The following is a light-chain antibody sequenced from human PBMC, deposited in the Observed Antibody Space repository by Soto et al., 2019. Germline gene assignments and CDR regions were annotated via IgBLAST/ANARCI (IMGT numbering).Light chain of an antibody. Sequence: QSVLTQPRSVSGSPGQSVTISCTGTSSDVGGYNYVSWYQQHPGKAPKLMIYDVSKRPSGVPDRFSGSKSGNTASLTISGLRAEYEADYYCCSYAGSYSYVFGTGTKLTVL. J-gene: IGLJ1*01. CDR2: DVS. CDR3: CSYAGSYSYV. V-gene: IGLV2-11*01. CDR1: SSDVGGYNY.